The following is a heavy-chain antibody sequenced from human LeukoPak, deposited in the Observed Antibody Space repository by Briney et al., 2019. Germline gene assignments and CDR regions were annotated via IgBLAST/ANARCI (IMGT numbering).Heavy chain of an antibody. CDR2: IYYSGSP. J-gene: IGHJ2*01. Sequence: SETLSLTCTVSGGSISSYYWSWIRQPPGKGLEWIGYIYYSGSPNYNPSLKSRVTISVDTSNNQFSLKLSSVTAADTAVYYCARWYWSYSSSWYPNWYFDLWGRGTLVTVSS. CDR1: GGSISSYY. CDR3: ARWYWSYSSSWYPNWYFDL. V-gene: IGHV4-59*01. D-gene: IGHD6-13*01.